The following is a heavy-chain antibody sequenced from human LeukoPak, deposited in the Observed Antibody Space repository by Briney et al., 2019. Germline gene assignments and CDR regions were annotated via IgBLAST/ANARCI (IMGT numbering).Heavy chain of an antibody. Sequence: SKTLSLTCTVPGDSIRSNIYNWVRRPPGEGLQGFGGAHEHDSTNNNPSPKDRVTISVDTSKKQVSLRLTSVTAADTAVYYCVIGRGWLPDYWGEGTLVTVSS. CDR1: GDSIRSNI. V-gene: IGHV4-59*01. J-gene: IGHJ4*02. CDR3: VIGRGWLPDY. D-gene: IGHD5-24*01. CDR2: AHEHDST.